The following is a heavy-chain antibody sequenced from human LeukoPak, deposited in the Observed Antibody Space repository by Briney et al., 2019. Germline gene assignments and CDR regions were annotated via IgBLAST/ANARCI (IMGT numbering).Heavy chain of an antibody. J-gene: IGHJ4*02. V-gene: IGHV5-51*01. Sequence: GESLKISCKGSGYSFSSYWIGWVRQMPGKGLEWMGIIYPGDSDTRYSPSFQGQVTISADKSINTAYLQWNSLKASDSAMYYCARRTALGREFDYWGQGTLVIVSS. CDR3: ARRTALGREFDY. D-gene: IGHD1-1*01. CDR1: GYSFSSYW. CDR2: IYPGDSDT.